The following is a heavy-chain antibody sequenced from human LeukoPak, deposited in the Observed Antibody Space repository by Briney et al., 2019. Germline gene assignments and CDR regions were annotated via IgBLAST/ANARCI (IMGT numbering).Heavy chain of an antibody. CDR1: GFTFSSYG. V-gene: IGHV3-33*01. J-gene: IGHJ4*02. CDR2: IWYDGSNK. CDR3: ARSYDSSGYYYPYFDY. Sequence: GGSLRLSCAASGFTFSSYGMHWVRQAPGKGLEWVAAIWYDGSNKYYADSVKGRFTISRDNSKNTLYLQMNSLRAEDTAVYYCARSYDSSGYYYPYFDYWGQGTLVTVSS. D-gene: IGHD3-22*01.